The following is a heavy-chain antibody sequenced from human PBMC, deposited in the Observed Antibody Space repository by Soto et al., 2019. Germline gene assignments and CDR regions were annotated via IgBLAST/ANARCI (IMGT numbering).Heavy chain of an antibody. V-gene: IGHV4-4*02. CDR2: IYHSGST. J-gene: IGHJ4*02. Sequence: PSETLSLTCAVSGGSISSSNWWSWVRQPPGKGLEWIGEIYHSGSTNYNPSLKRRVNISVDKSKNQFSQKLNSMNAADTAVYYCARCRVYYYDSSGSPYYFDYWGQGTLVTVS. D-gene: IGHD3-22*01. CDR3: ARCRVYYYDSSGSPYYFDY. CDR1: GGSISSSNW.